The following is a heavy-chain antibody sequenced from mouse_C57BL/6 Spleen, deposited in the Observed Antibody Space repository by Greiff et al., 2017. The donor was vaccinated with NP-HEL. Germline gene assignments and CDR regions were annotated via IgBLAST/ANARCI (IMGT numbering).Heavy chain of an antibody. Sequence: VQLQESGAELVRPGTSVKVSCKASGYAFTNYLIEWVKQRPGQGLEWIGVINPGSGGTNYNEKFKGKATLTADKSSSTAYMQLSSLTSEDSAVYFCARGDDPWFAYWGQGTLVTVSA. V-gene: IGHV1-54*01. CDR3: ARGDDPWFAY. CDR2: INPGSGGT. CDR1: GYAFTNYL. J-gene: IGHJ3*01.